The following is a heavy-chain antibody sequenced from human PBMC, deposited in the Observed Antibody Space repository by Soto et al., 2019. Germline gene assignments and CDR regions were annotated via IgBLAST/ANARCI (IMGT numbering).Heavy chain of an antibody. CDR1: GGSISSYY. Sequence: SETLSLTCTVSGGSISSYYWGWIRQPPGKGLEWIGYIYYSGSTNYNPSLKSRVTISVDTSKNQFSLKLSSVTAADTAVYYCARAPYYDSSGYYRRGYNWFDPWGQGTLVTVSS. V-gene: IGHV4-59*01. J-gene: IGHJ5*02. D-gene: IGHD3-22*01. CDR3: ARAPYYDSSGYYRRGYNWFDP. CDR2: IYYSGST.